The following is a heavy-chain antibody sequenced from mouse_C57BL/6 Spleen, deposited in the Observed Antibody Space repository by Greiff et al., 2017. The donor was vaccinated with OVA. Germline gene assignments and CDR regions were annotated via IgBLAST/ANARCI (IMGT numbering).Heavy chain of an antibody. CDR2: INPSTSGT. CDR3: ARGGLYYSSH. D-gene: IGHD2-5*01. CDR1: GYSFTGYY. Sequence: EVKLVESGPELVKPGASVKISCKASGYSFTGYYMNWVKQSPEKSLEWIGEINPSTSGTTYNQKFKAKATLTVDKSSSTAYMQLKSLTSEDSAVYYCARGGLYYSSHWGQGTTLTVSS. V-gene: IGHV1-42*01. J-gene: IGHJ2*01.